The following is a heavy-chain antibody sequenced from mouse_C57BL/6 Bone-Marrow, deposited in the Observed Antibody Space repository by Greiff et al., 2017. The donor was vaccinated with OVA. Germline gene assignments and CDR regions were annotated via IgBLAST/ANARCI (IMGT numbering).Heavy chain of an antibody. Sequence: QVQLQQSGAELARPGASVKLSCKASGYTFTSYGISWVKQRTGQGLEWIGEIYPRSGNTDYNEKFKGKATLTVDKSSSTAYMELRSLTSEDSTIYYCARWLLLYFFPPLDYWGQGTTLTVSS. J-gene: IGHJ2*01. D-gene: IGHD2-3*01. V-gene: IGHV1-81*01. CDR2: IYPRSGNT. CDR1: GYTFTSYG. CDR3: ARWLLLYFFPPLDY.